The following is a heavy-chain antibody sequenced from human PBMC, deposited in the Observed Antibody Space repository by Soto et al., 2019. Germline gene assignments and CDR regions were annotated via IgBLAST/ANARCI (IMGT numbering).Heavy chain of an antibody. CDR3: AREDLFSSGYYLFFDY. D-gene: IGHD3-22*01. CDR2: IYYSGST. J-gene: IGHJ4*02. Sequence: QVQLQESGPGLVKPSQTLSLTCTVSGGSISSGGYYWSWIRQHPGKGLEWIGYIYYSGSTYYNPSLKSRVTISVDTSKNQFSLKVSSVTAADTAVYYCAREDLFSSGYYLFFDYWGQGTLVTVSS. V-gene: IGHV4-31*03. CDR1: GGSISSGGYY.